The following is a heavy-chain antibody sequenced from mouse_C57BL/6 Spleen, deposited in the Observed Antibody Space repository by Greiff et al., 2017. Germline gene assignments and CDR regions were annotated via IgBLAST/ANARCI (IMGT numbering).Heavy chain of an antibody. CDR3: ARSGREYGSAMDY. J-gene: IGHJ4*01. CDR2: IHPNSGST. D-gene: IGHD3-3*01. V-gene: IGHV1-64*01. CDR1: GYTFTSYW. Sequence: VQLQQPGADLVQPGASVTFSCTASGYTFTSYWMHWVKQSPGQGLEWIGMIHPNSGSTNYNEKFKSKATLTVDKSSSTAYMQLSSLTSEDSAVYYCARSGREYGSAMDYWGQGTSVTVSS.